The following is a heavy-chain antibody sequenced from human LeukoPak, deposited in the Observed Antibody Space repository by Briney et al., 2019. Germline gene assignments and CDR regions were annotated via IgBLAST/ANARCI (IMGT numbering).Heavy chain of an antibody. J-gene: IGHJ4*02. Sequence: ASVKVSCKASGYTFTNYTVTWVRQAPVQGLEWMDWITSYNGDTHYAQKFQGRVTMTTDTSASTAYMELRSLRSDDTALYFCARAALDYWGQGTLVTVSS. V-gene: IGHV1-18*04. CDR2: ITSYNGDT. CDR1: GYTFTNYT. CDR3: ARAALDY.